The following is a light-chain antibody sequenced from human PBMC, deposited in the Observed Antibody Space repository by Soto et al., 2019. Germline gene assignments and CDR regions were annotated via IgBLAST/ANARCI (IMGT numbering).Light chain of an antibody. CDR1: SSNIGRHG. Sequence: QSVLTQPPSASGTPGQRVTISCSGSSSNIGRHGVNLYQHLPGAAPKLLIYSNNQRPSGVPDRFSGSTSGTSVSLTISGLQSEDEADYYCAPWDDSLNGVVFGGGTKLTVL. V-gene: IGLV1-44*01. CDR3: APWDDSLNGVV. CDR2: SNN. J-gene: IGLJ2*01.